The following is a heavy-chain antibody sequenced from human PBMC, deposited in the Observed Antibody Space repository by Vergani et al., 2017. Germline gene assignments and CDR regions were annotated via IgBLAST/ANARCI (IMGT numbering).Heavy chain of an antibody. CDR3: ARASLRALVGYYYYMDV. J-gene: IGHJ6*03. CDR1: GVSITNGGFS. D-gene: IGHD3-16*02. CDR2: IFPSGNS. Sequence: QLQLQESGSGLVKPSQTLSLTCAVSGVSITNGGFSWNWIRQPPGKGPEWIGYIFPSGNSDYNPSLKNLVSISLDKSKNQSSLWVNSVTAADTAVYFCARASLRALVGYYYYMDVWGKGKTVVVSS. V-gene: IGHV4-30-2*01.